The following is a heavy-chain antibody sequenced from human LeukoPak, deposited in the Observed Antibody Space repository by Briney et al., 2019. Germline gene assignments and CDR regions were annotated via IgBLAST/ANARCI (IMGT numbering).Heavy chain of an antibody. J-gene: IGHJ4*02. CDR1: GFIFSSYA. CDR2: ISGSGGST. D-gene: IGHD2-15*01. CDR3: ARDLRPRSGGSCYPWNY. V-gene: IGHV3-23*01. Sequence: PGGSLRLSCAASGFIFSSYAMSWVRQAPGKGLEWVSAISGSGGSTYYADSVKGRFTISRDNSKNTLYLQMNSLRAEDTAVYYCARDLRPRSGGSCYPWNYWGQGTLVTVSS.